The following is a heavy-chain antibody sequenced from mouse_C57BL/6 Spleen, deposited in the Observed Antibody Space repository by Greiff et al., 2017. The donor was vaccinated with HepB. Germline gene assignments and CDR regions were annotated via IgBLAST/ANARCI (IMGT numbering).Heavy chain of an antibody. Sequence: EVQRVESGGGLVKPGGSLKLSCAASGFTFSSYAMSWVRQTPEKRLEWVATISDGGSYTYYPDNVKGRFTISRDNAKNNLYLQMSHLKSEDTAMYYCARDNDDGGPYAMDYWGQGTSVTVSS. V-gene: IGHV5-4*01. CDR1: GFTFSSYA. CDR2: ISDGGSYT. D-gene: IGHD2-4*01. CDR3: ARDNDDGGPYAMDY. J-gene: IGHJ4*01.